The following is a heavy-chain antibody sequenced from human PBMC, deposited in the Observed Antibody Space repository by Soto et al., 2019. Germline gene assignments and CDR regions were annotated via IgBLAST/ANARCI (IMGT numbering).Heavy chain of an antibody. CDR2: ISSSRSTI. D-gene: IGHD5-18*01. CDR3: ERDSVYSNGPIDY. J-gene: IGHJ4*02. Sequence: EVQLVESGGGLVQPGGSLRLSCAASGFTFSSYSMNWVRQAPGKVLEWVSYISSSRSTIYYADSVKGRFTISRDDAKNSLYLQMNRLRDEDTAVYYCERDSVYSNGPIDYWGQGTLVTVSS. CDR1: GFTFSSYS. V-gene: IGHV3-48*02.